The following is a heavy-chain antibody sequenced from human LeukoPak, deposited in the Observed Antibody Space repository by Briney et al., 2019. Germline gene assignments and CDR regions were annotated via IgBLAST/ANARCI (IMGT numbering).Heavy chain of an antibody. CDR3: ATVGVGYCSGGSCYDY. Sequence: SVKVSCKASGGTFSSYAISWVRQAPGQGLEWMGGIIPIFGTANYAQKFQGRVTITTDESTSTAYMELSSLRSEDTAVYYCATVGVGYCSGGSCYDYWGQGTLVTVSS. CDR1: GGTFSSYA. V-gene: IGHV1-69*05. J-gene: IGHJ4*02. D-gene: IGHD2-15*01. CDR2: IIPIFGTA.